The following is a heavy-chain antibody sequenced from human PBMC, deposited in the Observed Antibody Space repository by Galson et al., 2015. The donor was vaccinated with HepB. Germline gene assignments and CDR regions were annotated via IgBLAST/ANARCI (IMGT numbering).Heavy chain of an antibody. CDR2: IIPIFGTA. Sequence: SVKVSCKASGGTFSSYAISWVRQAPGQGLEWMGGIIPIFGTANYAQKFQGRVAITAEESTSTDYMELSSLRSEDPAVYYCARSQDILVVPADDAFDIWGQGTMVTVSS. CDR3: ARSQDILVVPADDAFDI. D-gene: IGHD2-2*01. CDR1: GGTFSSYA. J-gene: IGHJ3*02. V-gene: IGHV1-69*13.